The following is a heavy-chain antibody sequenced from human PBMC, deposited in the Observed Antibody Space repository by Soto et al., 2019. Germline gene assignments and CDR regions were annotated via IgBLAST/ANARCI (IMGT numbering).Heavy chain of an antibody. V-gene: IGHV1-46*01. D-gene: IGHD6-13*01. CDR3: ASSQPKGSSWKDAFDI. Sequence: QVQLVQSGAEVKKPGASVKVSCKASGYTFTTYYIHWVRQAPGQGLEWMGIINPSGGSTTYAQKFQGRVTMTRDTSTSTVYMELNSLRSEDTAVYYCASSQPKGSSWKDAFDIWGRGTMVTVSS. CDR1: GYTFTTYY. CDR2: INPSGGST. J-gene: IGHJ3*02.